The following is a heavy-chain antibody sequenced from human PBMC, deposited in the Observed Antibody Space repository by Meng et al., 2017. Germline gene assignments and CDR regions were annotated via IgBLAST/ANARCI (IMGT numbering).Heavy chain of an antibody. Sequence: GESLKISCAASGFTFRSYAMSWVRQAPGKGLEWVSAISGSGGSTYYADSVKGRFTISRDNSKNTLYLQMNSLRAEDTAVYYCAKDFGGYYYDSSGYPFDYWGQGTLVTVSS. V-gene: IGHV3-23*01. D-gene: IGHD3-22*01. CDR3: AKDFGGYYYDSSGYPFDY. J-gene: IGHJ4*02. CDR1: GFTFRSYA. CDR2: ISGSGGST.